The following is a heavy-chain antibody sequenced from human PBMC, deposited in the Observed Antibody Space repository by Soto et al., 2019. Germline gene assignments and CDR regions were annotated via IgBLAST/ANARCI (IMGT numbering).Heavy chain of an antibody. CDR3: AREVPDFWSGYPTKWFDP. CDR2: ISTYNGNT. D-gene: IGHD3-3*01. CDR1: GYTFTSYG. Sequence: ASVKVSCKASGYTFTSYGISWVRQAPGQGLEWMGWISTYNGNTNYAQNLQDRVTMTTDTSTSTAYMELRSLRSDDTAVYYCAREVPDFWSGYPTKWFDPWGQGTLGTVSS. V-gene: IGHV1-18*04. J-gene: IGHJ5*02.